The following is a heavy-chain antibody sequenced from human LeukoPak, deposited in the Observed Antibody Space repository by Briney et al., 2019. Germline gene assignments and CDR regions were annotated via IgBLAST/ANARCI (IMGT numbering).Heavy chain of an antibody. CDR3: ARDEEWELPGQFDY. CDR1: GFTFSSYS. CDR2: ISSSGSTI. J-gene: IGHJ4*02. Sequence: GGSLRLSCAASGFTFSSYSMNWVRQAPGKGLEWVSYISSSGSTIYYADSVKGRFTISRDNAKNSLYLQMNSLRAEDTAVYYCARDEEWELPGQFDYWGQGTLVTVSS. V-gene: IGHV3-48*04. D-gene: IGHD1-26*01.